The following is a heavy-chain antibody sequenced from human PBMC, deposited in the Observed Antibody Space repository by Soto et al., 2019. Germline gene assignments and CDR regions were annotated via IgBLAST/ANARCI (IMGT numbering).Heavy chain of an antibody. V-gene: IGHV3-23*01. Sequence: GGSLRLSCAASGFTFSNYAMSWVRHAPGRGLEWVSAISGSGGSTYYADSVKGRFTISRDNSKNTLYLQMNSLRAEDTAVYYCAKSSDQLLRTDYYYYYMDVWGKGTTVTVSS. D-gene: IGHD2-2*01. CDR2: ISGSGGST. CDR3: AKSSDQLLRTDYYYYYMDV. CDR1: GFTFSNYA. J-gene: IGHJ6*03.